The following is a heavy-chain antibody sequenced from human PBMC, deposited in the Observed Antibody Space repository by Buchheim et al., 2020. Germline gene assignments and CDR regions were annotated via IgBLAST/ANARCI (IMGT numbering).Heavy chain of an antibody. J-gene: IGHJ4*02. Sequence: EVQLVESGGGLVKPGGSLRLSCAASGFTFSNAWMSWVRQAPGKGLEWVGRIKSKTDGGTTDYAAPVKGRFTISRDDSKNTLYLQMNSLKTEDTAVYYCTTYDSSGYYYVSYYFDYWGQGTL. CDR1: GFTFSNAW. CDR3: TTYDSSGYYYVSYYFDY. CDR2: IKSKTDGGTT. V-gene: IGHV3-15*01. D-gene: IGHD3-22*01.